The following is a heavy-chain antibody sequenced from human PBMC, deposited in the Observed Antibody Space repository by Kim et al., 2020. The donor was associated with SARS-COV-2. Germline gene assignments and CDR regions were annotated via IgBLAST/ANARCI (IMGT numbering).Heavy chain of an antibody. J-gene: IGHJ4*02. D-gene: IGHD3-22*01. CDR2: INHSGST. CDR3: ARGPSFGDSSRWDY. V-gene: IGHV4-34*01. CDR1: GGSFSGYY. Sequence: SETLSLTCAVYGGSFSGYYWSWIRQPPGKGLEWIGEINHSGSTNYNPSLKSRVTISVDTSKNQFSLKLSSVTAADTAVYYCARGPSFGDSSRWDYWGQGTLVTVSS.